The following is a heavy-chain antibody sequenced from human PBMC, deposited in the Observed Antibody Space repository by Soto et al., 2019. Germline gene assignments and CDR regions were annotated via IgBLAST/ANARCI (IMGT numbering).Heavy chain of an antibody. Sequence: LRLPCSASGFTFSSYAMHSVRQAPGKGLEWVAVISYDGSNKYYADSVKGRFTISRDNSKNTLYLKMNSLRAEDTAVYYCARDHSGSRLLDYWGQGTLVTVSS. CDR2: ISYDGSNK. CDR3: ARDHSGSRLLDY. V-gene: IGHV3-30-3*01. CDR1: GFTFSSYA. D-gene: IGHD1-26*01. J-gene: IGHJ4*02.